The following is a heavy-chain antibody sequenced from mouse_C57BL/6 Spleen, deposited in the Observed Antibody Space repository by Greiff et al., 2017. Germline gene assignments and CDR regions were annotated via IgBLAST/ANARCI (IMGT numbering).Heavy chain of an antibody. CDR2: IDPETGGT. V-gene: IGHV1-15*01. CDR1: GYTFTDYE. J-gene: IGHJ2*01. Sequence: QVHVKQSGAELVRPGASVTLSCKASGYTFTDYEMHWVKQTPVHGLEWIGAIDPETGGTAYNQKFKGKAILTADKSSSTAYMELRSLTSEDSAVYYCTRGSNGFDYWGQGTTLTVSS. CDR3: TRGSNGFDY. D-gene: IGHD2-5*01.